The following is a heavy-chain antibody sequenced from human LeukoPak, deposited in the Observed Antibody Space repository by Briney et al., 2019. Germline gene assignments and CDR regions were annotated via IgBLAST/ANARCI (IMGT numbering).Heavy chain of an antibody. D-gene: IGHD3-22*01. CDR3: ARDPHYDSSGYYRYWYFDL. V-gene: IGHV1-46*01. CDR2: INPSGGST. J-gene: IGHJ2*01. CDR1: GYTFTSYY. Sequence: ASVKVSCKASGYTFTSYYMHWVRQAPGQGLECMGIINPSGGSTSYAQKFQGRVTMTRDMSTSTVYMELSSLRYEDTAVYYCARDPHYDSSGYYRYWYFDLWGRGTLVTVSS.